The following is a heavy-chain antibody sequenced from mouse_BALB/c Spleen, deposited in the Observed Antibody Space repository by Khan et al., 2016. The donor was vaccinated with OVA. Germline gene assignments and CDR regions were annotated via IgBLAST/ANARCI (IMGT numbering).Heavy chain of an antibody. CDR2: IWGGGST. Sequence: QVQLKESGPGLVAPSQSLSITCTVSGFLLTDYGVSWIRQPPGKGLEWLGAIWGGGSTYYNSALKSRLSISKDNSKSQVFLKLNRLQTDDTAMYSRTKVAYGSKYIDNWGQGTTLTVSS. V-gene: IGHV2-6-5*01. J-gene: IGHJ2*01. CDR1: GFLLTDYG. D-gene: IGHD1-1*01. CDR3: TKVAYGSKYIDN.